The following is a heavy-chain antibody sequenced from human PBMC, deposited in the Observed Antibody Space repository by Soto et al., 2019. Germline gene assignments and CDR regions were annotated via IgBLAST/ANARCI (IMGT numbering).Heavy chain of an antibody. D-gene: IGHD3-22*01. Sequence: PGGSLRLSCAASGFTFSSYSMNWVRQAPGKGLEWVSYISSSSSTIYYADSVKGRFTISRDNAKNSLYLQMNSLRDEDTAVYYCARDSPGYYDSSGYYAHFDYWGQGTQVTVSS. CDR3: ARDSPGYYDSSGYYAHFDY. CDR1: GFTFSSYS. CDR2: ISSSSSTI. V-gene: IGHV3-48*02. J-gene: IGHJ4*02.